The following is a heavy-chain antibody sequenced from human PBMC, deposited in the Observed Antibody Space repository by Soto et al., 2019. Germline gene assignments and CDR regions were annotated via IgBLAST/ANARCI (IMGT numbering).Heavy chain of an antibody. Sequence: QVQLVQSGAEVKKPGSSVKVSCSASGGTISSYAITWVRQAPGQGLEWMGGFIPIIGTTNYAQKFQGRVTITADESTSTSYMEVSSLRSEDTAVYYCASLVVLEDSTGDWIDPWGHGTLVTVSS. J-gene: IGHJ5*02. CDR3: ASLVVLEDSTGDWIDP. CDR2: FIPIIGTT. D-gene: IGHD7-27*01. CDR1: GGTISSYA. V-gene: IGHV1-69*01.